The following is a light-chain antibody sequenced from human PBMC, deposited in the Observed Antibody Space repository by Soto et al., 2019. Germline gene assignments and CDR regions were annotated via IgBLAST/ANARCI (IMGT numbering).Light chain of an antibody. Sequence: ETVMTQSPATLSVSPGERATLSCRASQSVTSNLDWYQQKPGQAPRLLIYVASTRATGSPARFSSSGSGTECTLTISSLQSEDVAVYYCQQYNNWPPGTFGQGTKVEIK. CDR3: QQYNNWPPGT. CDR1: QSVTSN. CDR2: VAS. J-gene: IGKJ1*01. V-gene: IGKV3-15*01.